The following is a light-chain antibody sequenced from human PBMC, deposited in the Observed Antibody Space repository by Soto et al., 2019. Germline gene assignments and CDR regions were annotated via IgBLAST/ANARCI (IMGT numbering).Light chain of an antibody. CDR1: LAINNY. CDR2: AAS. J-gene: IGKJ2*01. Sequence: DIQMTQSPSSLSVSVGDRVTITCRASLAINNYLAWFQQKPGNAPKSLIYAASSLQTGVPSRFSGSGFGTDFTLTISSPQPEDSATYYCQQYANYPYTFGQGTKLEIK. V-gene: IGKV1-16*01. CDR3: QQYANYPYT.